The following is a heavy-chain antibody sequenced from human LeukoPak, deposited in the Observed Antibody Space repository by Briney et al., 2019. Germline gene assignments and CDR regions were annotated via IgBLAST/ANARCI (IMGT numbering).Heavy chain of an antibody. CDR3: ARADYYEISGPFGY. CDR1: GFTFSSHG. CDR2: ISYNSNYI. J-gene: IGHJ4*02. V-gene: IGHV3-21*01. Sequence: GGSLRLSCAGSGFTFSSHGMNWVRQAPGKGLEWVSFISYNSNYIFYADSVKGRFTISRDNAKNSLYLQMNSLRAEDTAVYYCARADYYEISGPFGYWGQGTLVIVSS. D-gene: IGHD3-22*01.